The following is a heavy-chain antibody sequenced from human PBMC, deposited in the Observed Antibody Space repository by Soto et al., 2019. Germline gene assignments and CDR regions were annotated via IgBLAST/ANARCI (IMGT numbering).Heavy chain of an antibody. CDR3: AVELGYYDSSGYYYYDY. Sequence: GESLKISCKGSGCSFTSYWISWVRQMPGKGLEWMGRIDPSDSYTNYSPSFQGHVTISADKSISTAYLQWSSLKASDTAMYFCAVELGYYDSSGYYYYDYWGQGTLVTVSS. CDR1: GCSFTSYW. D-gene: IGHD3-22*01. CDR2: IDPSDSYT. J-gene: IGHJ4*02. V-gene: IGHV5-10-1*01.